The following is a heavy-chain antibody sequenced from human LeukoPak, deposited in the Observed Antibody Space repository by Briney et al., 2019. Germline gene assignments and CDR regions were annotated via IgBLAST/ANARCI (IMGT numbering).Heavy chain of an antibody. CDR1: GGSISSSNW. CDR2: IYHSGST. CDR3: ACMQVGDIAATGGDY. D-gene: IGHD5-12*01. Sequence: SETLSLTCAVSGGSISSSNWWSWVRQPPGKGLEWIGEIYHSGSTNYNPSLKSRVTISVDKSKNQFSLKLSSVTAADTAVYYCACMQVGDIAATGGDYWGQGTLVTVSS. J-gene: IGHJ4*02. V-gene: IGHV4-4*02.